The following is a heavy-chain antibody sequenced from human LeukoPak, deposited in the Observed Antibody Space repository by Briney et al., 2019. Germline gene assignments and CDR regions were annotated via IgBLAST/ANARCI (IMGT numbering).Heavy chain of an antibody. Sequence: PGGSLRLSCAASGFTFSSYWMSWVRQAPGKGLEWVANLKQDGSEKYYVDSVKGRFTISRDNAKNSLYLQMSSLRAEDTAVYYCAGAPSVGCSYPQRLGYWGQGTLVTVSS. CDR1: GFTFSSYW. CDR2: LKQDGSEK. D-gene: IGHD1-1*01. V-gene: IGHV3-7*01. CDR3: AGAPSVGCSYPQRLGY. J-gene: IGHJ4*02.